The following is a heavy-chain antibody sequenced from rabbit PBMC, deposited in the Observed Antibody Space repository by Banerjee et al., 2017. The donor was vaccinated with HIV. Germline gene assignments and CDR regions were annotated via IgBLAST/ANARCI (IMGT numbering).Heavy chain of an antibody. CDR2: IYPDYITT. Sequence: QEQLEESGGDLVKPGASLTLTCKASGIDFSDYGFSWVRQAPGKGLEWIAYIYPDYITTDCATWVNGRFTLSLDNAQNTVFLQVTSLTAADTATYFCARDMAGDGTAPNLWGPGTLVTVS. J-gene: IGHJ4*01. CDR1: GIDFSDYG. V-gene: IGHV1S47*01. D-gene: IGHD7-1*01. CDR3: ARDMAGDGTAPNL.